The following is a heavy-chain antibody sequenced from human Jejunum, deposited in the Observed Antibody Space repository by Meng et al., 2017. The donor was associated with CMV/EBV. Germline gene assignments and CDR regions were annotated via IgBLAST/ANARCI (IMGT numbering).Heavy chain of an antibody. CDR1: GVSFRSFG. CDR2: TRYDGENK. Sequence: SGVSFRSFGMHWVSQAPGKGLEWVAFTRYDGENKYYADSVKGRFTISKDNSKNTLYLHMSSLRPEDTGVYYCANFPSSAYYSEMDVWGQGTTVTVSS. J-gene: IGHJ6*02. V-gene: IGHV3-30*02. CDR3: ANFPSSAYYSEMDV.